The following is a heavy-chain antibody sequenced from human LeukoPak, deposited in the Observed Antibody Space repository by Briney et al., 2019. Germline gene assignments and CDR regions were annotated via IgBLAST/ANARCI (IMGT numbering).Heavy chain of an antibody. Sequence: GASVKVSCKASGYSFSSYSISWVRQAPGQGLEWMGWISAYSGNTNYAQKLQGRITMTTNTSTSTAYMELRSLRSDDTAVYYCARLKGPGIAVAGNRPFDYWGQGTLVTVSS. CDR2: ISAYSGNT. CDR1: GYSFSSYS. D-gene: IGHD6-19*01. J-gene: IGHJ4*02. CDR3: ARLKGPGIAVAGNRPFDY. V-gene: IGHV1-18*01.